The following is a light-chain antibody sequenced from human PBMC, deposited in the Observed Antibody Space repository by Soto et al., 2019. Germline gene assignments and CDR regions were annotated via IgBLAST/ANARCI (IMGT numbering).Light chain of an antibody. CDR3: QKYSSVPV. CDR1: QGIRNF. V-gene: IGKV1-27*01. Sequence: DIQMTQSPTSLSASVGDRVTITCRASQGIRNFVAWYQQKPGKPPKLLIYAASTLQSGVPSRFSGSGSGTDFTLTFNSLQSEDVETYSCQKYSSVPVFGPGTKLEI. CDR2: AAS. J-gene: IGKJ3*01.